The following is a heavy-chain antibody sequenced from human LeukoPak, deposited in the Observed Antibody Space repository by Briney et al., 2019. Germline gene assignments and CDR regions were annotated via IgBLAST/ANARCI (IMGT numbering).Heavy chain of an antibody. D-gene: IGHD3-3*01. CDR3: ASSVYRVYYDFWSGYYPLDY. Sequence: SETLSLTCTVSGGSISSYYWSWIRQPAGKGLEWIGRIYTSGSTNYNPSLKSRVTMSVDTSKNQFSLKLSSVTAADTAVYYCASSVYRVYYDFWSGYYPLDYWGQGTLVTVSS. V-gene: IGHV4-4*07. J-gene: IGHJ4*02. CDR1: GGSISSYY. CDR2: IYTSGST.